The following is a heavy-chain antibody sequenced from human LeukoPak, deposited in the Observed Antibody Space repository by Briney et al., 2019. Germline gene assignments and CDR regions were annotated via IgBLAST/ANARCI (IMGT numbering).Heavy chain of an antibody. CDR1: GGTFTFYG. Sequence: ASVKVTCKASGGTFTFYGINWVRQAPGLGLEWMGRIIPIVGILNYAQRFQGRVTITRDTSASTAYMELSSLRSEDTAVYYCASSCSGGSCYLDYWGQGTLVTVSS. CDR3: ASSCSGGSCYLDY. J-gene: IGHJ4*02. CDR2: IIPIVGIL. V-gene: IGHV1-69*04. D-gene: IGHD2-15*01.